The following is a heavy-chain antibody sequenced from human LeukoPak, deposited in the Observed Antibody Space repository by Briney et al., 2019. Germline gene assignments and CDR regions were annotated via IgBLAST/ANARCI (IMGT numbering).Heavy chain of an antibody. D-gene: IGHD1-26*01. CDR2: ISYDGSNK. CDR3: AKVPGDSGSSFVDY. Sequence: GGSLRLSCAASGFTFSSYGMHWVRQAPGKGLEWLAVISYDGSNKYYADSVKGRFTISRDNSKNTLYLQMNSLRAEDTAVYYCAKVPGDSGSSFVDYWGQGTLVTVSS. CDR1: GFTFSSYG. J-gene: IGHJ4*02. V-gene: IGHV3-30*18.